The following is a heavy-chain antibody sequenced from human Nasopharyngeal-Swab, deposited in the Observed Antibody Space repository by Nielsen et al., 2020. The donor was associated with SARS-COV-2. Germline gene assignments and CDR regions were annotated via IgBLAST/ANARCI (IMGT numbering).Heavy chain of an antibody. Sequence: ASVKVSCKASGYTFTSYYMHWVRQAPGQGLEWMGIINPSGGSTSYAQKFQGRVTMIRDTSTSTVYMELSSLRSEDTAVYYCARGASWAIAAVSYYYYYYMDVWGKGTTVTVSS. D-gene: IGHD6-13*01. V-gene: IGHV1-46*01. CDR1: GYTFTSYY. CDR3: ARGASWAIAAVSYYYYYYMDV. CDR2: INPSGGST. J-gene: IGHJ6*03.